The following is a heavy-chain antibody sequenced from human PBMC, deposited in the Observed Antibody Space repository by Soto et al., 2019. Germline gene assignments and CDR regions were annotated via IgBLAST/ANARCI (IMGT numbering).Heavy chain of an antibody. Sequence: SETLSLTCTVSGGSISGSSYYWGWIRQPPGKGLEWIGSIYYSGSTYYNPSLKSRVTISVDTSKNQFSLKLSSVTAADTAVYYCARGRDIVVVPAAYYYYGMDVWGQGTTVTVSS. D-gene: IGHD2-2*01. CDR3: ARGRDIVVVPAAYYYYGMDV. CDR2: IYYSGST. J-gene: IGHJ6*02. CDR1: GGSISGSSYY. V-gene: IGHV4-39*07.